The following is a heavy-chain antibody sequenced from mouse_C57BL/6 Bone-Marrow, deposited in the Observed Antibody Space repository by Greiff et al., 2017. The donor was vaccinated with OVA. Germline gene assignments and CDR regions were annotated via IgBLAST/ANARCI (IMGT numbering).Heavy chain of an antibody. CDR2: ISGGGGNT. J-gene: IGHJ3*01. D-gene: IGHD2-1*01. Sequence: EVMLVESGGGLVKPGGSLKLSCAASGFTFSSYTMSWVRQTPEKRLEWVATISGGGGNTYYPDSVKGRFTISRDNAKNTLYLQMSSLRSEDTALYYCARHEGIYYPFAYWGQGTLVTVSA. CDR3: ARHEGIYYPFAY. V-gene: IGHV5-9*01. CDR1: GFTFSSYT.